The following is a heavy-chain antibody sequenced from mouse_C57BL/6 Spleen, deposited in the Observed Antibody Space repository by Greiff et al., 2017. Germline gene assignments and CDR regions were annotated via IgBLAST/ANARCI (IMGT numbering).Heavy chain of an antibody. CDR3: ARYGYYGSSPWYFDV. J-gene: IGHJ1*03. Sequence: EVKLMESGGGLVQPGGSLSLSCAASGFTFTDYYMSWVRQPPGKALEWLGFIRNKANGYTTESSASVKGRFTISRDNSQSILYLQMNALRAEDSATYYCARYGYYGSSPWYFDVWGTGTTVTVSS. CDR2: IRNKANGYTT. CDR1: GFTFTDYY. V-gene: IGHV7-3*01. D-gene: IGHD1-1*01.